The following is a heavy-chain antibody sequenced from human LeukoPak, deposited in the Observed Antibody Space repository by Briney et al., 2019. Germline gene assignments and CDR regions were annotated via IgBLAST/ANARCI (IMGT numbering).Heavy chain of an antibody. CDR1: GFTFSSYG. J-gene: IGHJ4*02. Sequence: HPGGSLRLSCAASGFTFSSYGMHWVRQAPGKGLEWVAVISYDGSNKYYADSVKGRFTISRDNSKNTLYLQMNSLRPEDTAVYYCARTPFIVTDYFDYWGQGTLVTVSS. V-gene: IGHV3-30*03. D-gene: IGHD1-26*01. CDR2: ISYDGSNK. CDR3: ARTPFIVTDYFDY.